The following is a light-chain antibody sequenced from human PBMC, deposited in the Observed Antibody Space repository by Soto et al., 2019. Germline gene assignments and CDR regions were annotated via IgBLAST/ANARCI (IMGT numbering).Light chain of an antibody. Sequence: QSALTQPASVSVSPVQSITISCTGTSSDVGGYHYVSWYQQHPGKAPKLMIYDVSNRPSGVSNRFSGSKSGNTASLTISGLQAEDEADYYCSAYTSSSTPYVFGTGTKVTVL. V-gene: IGLV2-14*01. CDR2: DVS. CDR3: SAYTSSSTPYV. J-gene: IGLJ1*01. CDR1: SSDVGGYHY.